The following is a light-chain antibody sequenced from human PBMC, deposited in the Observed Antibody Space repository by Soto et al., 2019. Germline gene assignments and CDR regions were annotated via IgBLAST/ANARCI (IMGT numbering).Light chain of an antibody. CDR3: QQSYSTPHT. Sequence: DIQMTQSPSSLSASVGDRVTITCRASQSISSSLNWYQQKPGKAPKLLIYAASSLQSGVPSRFSGSGSGTDFTLTISSLQPEDFVTYYCQQSYSTPHTFGPGTKVDIK. J-gene: IGKJ3*01. CDR1: QSISSS. CDR2: AAS. V-gene: IGKV1-39*01.